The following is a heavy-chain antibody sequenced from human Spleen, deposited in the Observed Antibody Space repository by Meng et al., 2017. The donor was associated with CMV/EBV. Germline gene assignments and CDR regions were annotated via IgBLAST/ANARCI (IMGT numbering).Heavy chain of an antibody. CDR3: ARDQYTAMVKDGMDV. CDR2: ITSSSRHI. CDR1: GFSFSSHP. D-gene: IGHD5-18*01. V-gene: IGHV3-21*01. J-gene: IGHJ6*02. Sequence: GGSLKISCAASGFSFSSHPMYWVRQAPGKGLEWVSSITSSSRHIYYADAVRGRFTISRDNAENSLYLQMNNLRAEDTAVYFCARDQYTAMVKDGMDVWGQGTTVTVSS.